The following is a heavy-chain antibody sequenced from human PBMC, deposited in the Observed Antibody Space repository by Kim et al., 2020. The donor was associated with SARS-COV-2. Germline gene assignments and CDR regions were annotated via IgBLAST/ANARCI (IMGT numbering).Heavy chain of an antibody. V-gene: IGHV3-21*01. Sequence: GGSLRLSCAASGFTFSSYSMNWVRQAPGKGLEWVSSISSSSSYIYYADSVKGRFTISRDNAKNSLYLQMNSLRAEDTAVYYCARDRYYYDSSGYYWSDRSGIYGMDVWGQGTTVTVSS. CDR2: ISSSSSYI. CDR1: GFTFSSYS. J-gene: IGHJ6*02. CDR3: ARDRYYYDSSGYYWSDRSGIYGMDV. D-gene: IGHD3-22*01.